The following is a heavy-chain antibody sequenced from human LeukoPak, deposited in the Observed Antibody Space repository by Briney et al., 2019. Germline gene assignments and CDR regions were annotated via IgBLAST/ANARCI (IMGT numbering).Heavy chain of an antibody. CDR1: GGSFSGYY. CDR2: INHSGST. D-gene: IGHD3-22*01. J-gene: IGHJ5*02. Sequence: PSETLSLTCAVYGGSFSGYYWSWIRQPPGKGLEWIGEINHSGSTNYNPSLKSRVTISVDTSKNQFSLKLSSVTAADTAVYYCARSQVVNPLVGGWFDPWGQGTLVTVSS. CDR3: ARSQVVNPLVGGWFDP. V-gene: IGHV4-34*01.